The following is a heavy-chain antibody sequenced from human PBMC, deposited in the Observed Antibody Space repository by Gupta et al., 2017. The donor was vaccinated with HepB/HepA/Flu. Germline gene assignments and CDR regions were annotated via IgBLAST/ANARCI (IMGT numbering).Heavy chain of an antibody. Sequence: QVQLVESGGGLVKPGGSLRLSCAASGFTFSYYYMSWIRQAPGKGLEWVSYISSSGSTIYYADSVKGRFTISRDNAKNSLYLQMNSLRAEDTAVYYCARDRIQLWPYYYYGMDVWGQGTTVTVSS. CDR1: GFTFSYYY. CDR3: ARDRIQLWPYYYYGMDV. CDR2: ISSSGSTI. D-gene: IGHD5-18*01. J-gene: IGHJ6*02. V-gene: IGHV3-11*01.